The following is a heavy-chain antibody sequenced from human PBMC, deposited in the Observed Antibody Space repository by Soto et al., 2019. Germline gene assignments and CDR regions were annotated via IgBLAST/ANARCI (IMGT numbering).Heavy chain of an antibody. V-gene: IGHV4-31*03. J-gene: IGHJ3*02. CDR1: GGSISSGGYY. CDR3: ASLYYYDSSGYYYEPMGAFDI. CDR2: IYYSGST. D-gene: IGHD3-22*01. Sequence: QVQLQESGPGLVKPSQTLSLTCTVSGGSISSGGYYWSWIRQHPGKGLEWIGYIYYSGSTYYNPSLKSRVTISVDTSKNQFSLKLSSVTAADTAVYYCASLYYYDSSGYYYEPMGAFDIWGQGTMVTVSS.